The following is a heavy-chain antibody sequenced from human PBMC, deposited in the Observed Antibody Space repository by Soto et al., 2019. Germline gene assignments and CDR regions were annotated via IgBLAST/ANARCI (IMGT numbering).Heavy chain of an antibody. V-gene: IGHV3-7*04. CDR2: IKQDGSEK. Sequence: EVQLVESGGGLVQPGGSLRLSCAASGFTFSSYWMSWVRQAPGKGLEWVANIKQDGSEKYYVDSVKGRFTISRDTAKNSLYLQMNSLRAEDTAVYYCAGGAEYYGFWSGYCVRTDYWGQGTLVTVSS. CDR3: AGGAEYYGFWSGYCVRTDY. D-gene: IGHD3-3*01. CDR1: GFTFSSYW. J-gene: IGHJ4*02.